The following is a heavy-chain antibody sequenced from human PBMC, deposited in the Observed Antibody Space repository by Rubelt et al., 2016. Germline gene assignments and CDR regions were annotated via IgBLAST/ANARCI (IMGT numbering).Heavy chain of an antibody. J-gene: IGHJ5*02. CDR3: AGEDGSTSVLGGLRDNWFDP. D-gene: IGHD2-2*01. CDR1: GFTFSSYW. CDR2: IKQDGSEK. Sequence: EVQLVESGGGLVQPGGSLRLSCAASGFTFSSYWMSWVRQAPGKGLEWVANIKQDGSEKYYVDSVKGRFTSSRDNAKKSLYLQMNSRGAEDTAVYYCAGEDGSTSVLGGLRDNWFDPWGQGTLVTVSS. V-gene: IGHV3-7*01.